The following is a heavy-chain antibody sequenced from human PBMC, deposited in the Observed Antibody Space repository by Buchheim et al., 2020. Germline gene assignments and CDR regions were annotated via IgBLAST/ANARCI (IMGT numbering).Heavy chain of an antibody. CDR2: ITSGGTTT. Sequence: EVQLLESGGDLVQPGGSLRLSCAASGFPFTNYAMSWVRQAPGKGLEWLSSITSGGTTTYYADSVRGRFTISRDNSKNTLSLQINSLTAGDTAVYYCASAGSRGQSFDIWGQGT. D-gene: IGHD6-19*01. V-gene: IGHV3-23*01. J-gene: IGHJ3*02. CDR1: GFPFTNYA. CDR3: ASAGSRGQSFDI.